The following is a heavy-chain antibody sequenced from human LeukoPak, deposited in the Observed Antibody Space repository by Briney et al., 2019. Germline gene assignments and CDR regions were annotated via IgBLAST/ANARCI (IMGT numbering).Heavy chain of an antibody. Sequence: GSSVKVSSKASGGTFSSYAISWVRQAPGQGLEWMGGIIPIFGTANYAQKFQGRVTITADRSTSTAYMELSSLRSEDTAVYYCARSIVVVVAATHYYYGTDVWGKGTTVTVSS. CDR1: GGTFSSYA. J-gene: IGHJ6*04. V-gene: IGHV1-69*06. CDR3: ARSIVVVVAATHYYYGTDV. D-gene: IGHD2-15*01. CDR2: IIPIFGTA.